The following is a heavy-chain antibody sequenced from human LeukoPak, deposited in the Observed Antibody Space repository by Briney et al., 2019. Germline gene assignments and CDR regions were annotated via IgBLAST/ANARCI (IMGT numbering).Heavy chain of an antibody. CDR1: GFPFSGYE. V-gene: IGHV3-48*03. Sequence: PGGSLRLSCAASGFPFSGYEIIWVRQAPGKGLEWVSYISSSGTTMYYADSVKGRFTISRDNAKNSLYLQMNSLRAEDTALYYCAKDKGYYYDSSGGFQGFDYWGQGTLVTVSS. J-gene: IGHJ4*02. D-gene: IGHD3-22*01. CDR3: AKDKGYYYDSSGGFQGFDY. CDR2: ISSSGTTM.